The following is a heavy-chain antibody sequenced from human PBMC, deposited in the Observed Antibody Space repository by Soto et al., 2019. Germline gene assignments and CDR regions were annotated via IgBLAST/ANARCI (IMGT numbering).Heavy chain of an antibody. CDR1: GGSMNNYF. CDR2: IYSSGST. CDR3: ARGLSAFDP. J-gene: IGHJ5*02. Sequence: PSETLSLTCSVSGGSMNNYFRSWIRQSAGKGLECIGRIYSSGSTYYNPSLKSRVTMSVDTSKNQFSLSLTSMTAADTAVYYCARGLSAFDPWGQGTLVTVSS. D-gene: IGHD3-16*01. V-gene: IGHV4-4*07.